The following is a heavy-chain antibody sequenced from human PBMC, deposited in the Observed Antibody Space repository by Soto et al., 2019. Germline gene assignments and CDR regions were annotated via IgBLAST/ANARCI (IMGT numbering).Heavy chain of an antibody. D-gene: IGHD1-1*01. CDR1: GFTFSSYW. V-gene: IGHV3-7*01. CDR3: ASSRRYGTSYAFDI. CDR2: IKQDGSEK. Sequence: GGSLRLSCAASGFTFSSYWMSWVRQAPGKGLEWVANIKQDGSEKYYVDSVKGRFTISRDNAKTSLYLKMNSLRAEGTAVYYCASSRRYGTSYAFDIWGQGTMVTVSS. J-gene: IGHJ3*02.